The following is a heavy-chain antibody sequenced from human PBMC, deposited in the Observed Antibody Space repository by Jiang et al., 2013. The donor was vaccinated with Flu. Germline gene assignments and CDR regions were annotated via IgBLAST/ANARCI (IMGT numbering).Heavy chain of an antibody. V-gene: IGHV4-59*01. D-gene: IGHD5-24*01. CDR3: ARARDGYIHDY. Sequence: LLKPSETLSLTCTVSGGSISFYYWSWIRQPPGKGLEWIGYIYYSGSTNYNPSLKSRVTISVDTSKNQFSLKLSSVTAADTAVYYCARARDGYIHDYWGQGTLVTVSS. CDR2: IYYSGST. J-gene: IGHJ4*02. CDR1: GGSISFYY.